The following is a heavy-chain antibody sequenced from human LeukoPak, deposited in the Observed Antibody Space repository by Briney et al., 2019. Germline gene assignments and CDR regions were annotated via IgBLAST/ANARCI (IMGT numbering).Heavy chain of an antibody. CDR1: GLTVSSNY. J-gene: IGHJ4*02. D-gene: IGHD5-24*01. Sequence: GGSLRLCCAASGLTVSSNYMSWVRQAPGKGLEWVSVIYNDGSRTYYADSVRGRFTIPRDTSEGTVYLQMDSLRPDDTAVYYCATNGYHYFDYWGQGTLVTVSS. CDR2: IYNDGSRT. CDR3: ATNGYHYFDY. V-gene: IGHV3-53*01.